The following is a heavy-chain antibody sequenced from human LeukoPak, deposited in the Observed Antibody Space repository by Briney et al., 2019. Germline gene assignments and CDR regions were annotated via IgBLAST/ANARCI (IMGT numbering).Heavy chain of an antibody. V-gene: IGHV3-48*03. J-gene: IGHJ3*02. Sequence: GGSLRLSCAASGFTFSGYEMNWVRQAPGKALEWVSYISISGTNMLYADSVKGRFTISRDNSRTSLYLQMSSLRAEDTAVYYCARGDGSAYHYNAFDIWGLGTMVTVSS. CDR1: GFTFSGYE. CDR3: ARGDGSAYHYNAFDI. CDR2: ISISGTNM. D-gene: IGHD3-22*01.